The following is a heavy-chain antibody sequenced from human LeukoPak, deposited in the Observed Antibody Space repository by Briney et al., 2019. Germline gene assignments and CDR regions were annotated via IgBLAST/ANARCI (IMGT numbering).Heavy chain of an antibody. D-gene: IGHD1-26*01. Sequence: GGSLRLSCAASGFTFSSYAMHWVRQAPGKGLEWVAVISYDGSNKYYADSVKGRFTISRDNSKNTLYLQMNSLRAEDAAVYYCARDQGVGAARSYFDYWGQGTLVTVSS. J-gene: IGHJ4*02. CDR2: ISYDGSNK. V-gene: IGHV3-30*04. CDR3: ARDQGVGAARSYFDY. CDR1: GFTFSSYA.